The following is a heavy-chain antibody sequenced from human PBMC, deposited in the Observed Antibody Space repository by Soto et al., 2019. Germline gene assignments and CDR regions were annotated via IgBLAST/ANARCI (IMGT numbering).Heavy chain of an antibody. V-gene: IGHV4-4*02. CDR2: IYHSGST. J-gene: IGHJ5*02. CDR3: ARVRFNLAGYNPWCDQ. CDR1: GGSISSSNW. Sequence: SDTQSVTCAVSGGSISSSNWWSWVRQPPGKGLEWIGEIYHSGSTNYNPSLKSRVTISVDKSKNQFSLKLSSVTAADTAVYYCARVRFNLAGYNPWCDQWGQGTRVTVSS. D-gene: IGHD3-9*01.